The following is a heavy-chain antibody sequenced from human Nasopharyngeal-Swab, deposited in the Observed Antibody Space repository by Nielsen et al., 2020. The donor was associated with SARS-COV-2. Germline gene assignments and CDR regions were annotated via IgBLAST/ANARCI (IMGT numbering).Heavy chain of an antibody. V-gene: IGHV3-49*04. J-gene: IGHJ4*02. D-gene: IGHD6-19*01. Sequence: GESLKISCTASGFTFGDYAMSWVRQAPGKGLEWVGFIRSKAYGGTTEYAASVKGRFTISRDDSKSIAYLQMNSLKTEDTAVYYCTRGSSGWYTRHFDYWGQGTLVTVSS. CDR3: TRGSSGWYTRHFDY. CDR2: IRSKAYGGTT. CDR1: GFTFGDYA.